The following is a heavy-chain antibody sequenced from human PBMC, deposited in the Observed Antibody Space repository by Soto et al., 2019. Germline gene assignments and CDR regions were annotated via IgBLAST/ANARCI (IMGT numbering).Heavy chain of an antibody. CDR1: GYTYSSYP. Sequence: GASVKVSCKASGYTYSSYPMHWVRHAPGQRLEWMGWINTGNGDTEYSQNFQGRVTITRDTSASTAYMELSSLRSEDTAVYSCASRPRLEQWLVLDYWGQGTLVTVSS. J-gene: IGHJ4*02. CDR3: ASRPRLEQWLVLDY. CDR2: INTGNGDT. D-gene: IGHD6-19*01. V-gene: IGHV1-3*04.